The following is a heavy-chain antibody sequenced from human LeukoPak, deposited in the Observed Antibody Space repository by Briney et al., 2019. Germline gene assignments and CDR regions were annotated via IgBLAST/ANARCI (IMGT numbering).Heavy chain of an antibody. CDR1: GYTFTIYD. Sequence: ASVKVSCKASGYTFTIYDINWVRQAPGQGLEWVGWVNPNSGGTVYAQKFQGRVTMTRDTSISTAYMELSRLRSDDTAVYYCARDRAYYYYGMDVWGQGTTVTVSS. CDR3: ARDRAYYYYGMDV. CDR2: VNPNSGGT. V-gene: IGHV1-2*02. D-gene: IGHD3-10*01. J-gene: IGHJ6*02.